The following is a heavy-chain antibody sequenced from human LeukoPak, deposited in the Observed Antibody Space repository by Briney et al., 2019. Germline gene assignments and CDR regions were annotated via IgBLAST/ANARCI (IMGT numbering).Heavy chain of an antibody. J-gene: IGHJ4*02. V-gene: IGHV1-18*01. CDR1: GYTFTSYG. Sequence: ASVKVSCKASGYTFTSYGISWVRQAPGQGLEWMGWISAYNGNTNYAQKLQGRVTMTTDTSTSTAYMELRSLRSDDTAVYYCARVYGGRITIFGVARIDYWGQGTLVTVSS. CDR3: ARVYGGRITIFGVARIDY. D-gene: IGHD3-3*01. CDR2: ISAYNGNT.